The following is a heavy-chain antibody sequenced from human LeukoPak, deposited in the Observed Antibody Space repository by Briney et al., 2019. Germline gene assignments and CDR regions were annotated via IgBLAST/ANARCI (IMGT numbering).Heavy chain of an antibody. CDR2: IYYSGST. Sequence: SETLSLTCTVSGGSISSSSYYWGWIRQPPGKGLEWIGSIYYSGSTYYNPSLKSRVTISVDTSKNQFSLKLSSVTAADTAVYYCAGRRLRGFWVDYWGQGTLVTVSS. V-gene: IGHV4-39*01. D-gene: IGHD3-16*01. CDR3: AGRRLRGFWVDY. J-gene: IGHJ4*02. CDR1: GGSISSSSYY.